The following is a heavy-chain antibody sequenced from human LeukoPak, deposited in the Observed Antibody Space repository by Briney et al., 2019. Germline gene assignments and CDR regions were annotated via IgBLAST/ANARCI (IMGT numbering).Heavy chain of an antibody. CDR1: GFTFDDYA. Sequence: GGSPRLSCAASGFTFDDYAMHWVRQAPGKGLEWVSGISWNSGSIGYADSVKGRFTISRDNAKNSLYLQMNSLRAEDTALYYCAKGGEQLALYWYFDLWGRGTLVTVSS. D-gene: IGHD6-13*01. CDR3: AKGGEQLALYWYFDL. J-gene: IGHJ2*01. CDR2: ISWNSGSI. V-gene: IGHV3-9*01.